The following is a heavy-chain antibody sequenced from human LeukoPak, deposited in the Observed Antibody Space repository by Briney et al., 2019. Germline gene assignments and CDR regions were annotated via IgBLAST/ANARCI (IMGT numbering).Heavy chain of an antibody. CDR3: AKTIKYYYGSGSSYFDY. CDR1: GFTFRSYA. Sequence: GGSLRLSCAASGFTFRSYAMNWARQAPGKGLEWVSAISSSGSNTYYADSVKGRFTISRDNSKNTLYLQMRSLRAEDTAVYYCAKTIKYYYGSGSSYFDYWGQGTLVTVSS. CDR2: ISSSGSNT. V-gene: IGHV3-23*01. J-gene: IGHJ4*02. D-gene: IGHD3-10*01.